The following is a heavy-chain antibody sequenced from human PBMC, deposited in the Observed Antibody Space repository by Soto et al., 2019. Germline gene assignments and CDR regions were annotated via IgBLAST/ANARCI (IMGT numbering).Heavy chain of an antibody. CDR3: ARTSQTYYYDSSGYSPGANWFDP. D-gene: IGHD3-22*01. J-gene: IGHJ5*02. Sequence: SETLSLTCTVSGGSISSSSYYWGWIRQPPGKGLEWIGSIYYSGSTYYNPSLKSRVTISVDTSKNQFSLKLSSVTAADTAVYYCARTSQTYYYDSSGYSPGANWFDPWGQGTLVTVSS. V-gene: IGHV4-39*01. CDR2: IYYSGST. CDR1: GGSISSSSYY.